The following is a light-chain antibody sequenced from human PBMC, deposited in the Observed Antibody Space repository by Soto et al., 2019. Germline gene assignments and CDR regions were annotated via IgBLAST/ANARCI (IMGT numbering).Light chain of an antibody. Sequence: DIQVTQSPPTLSAAVGDRVTITCRASQTISTWMAWYQQKPGKAPKLLVYDASTLQSGVASRFSGSGSGTEFTLTIGSLQSEDFAVYYCQQYSSSPSFGQGTRLEIK. J-gene: IGKJ5*01. CDR2: DAS. CDR3: QQYSSSPS. CDR1: QTISTW. V-gene: IGKV1-5*01.